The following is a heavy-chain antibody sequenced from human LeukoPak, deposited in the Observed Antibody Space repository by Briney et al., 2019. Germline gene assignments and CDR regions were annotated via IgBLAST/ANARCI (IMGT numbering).Heavy chain of an antibody. V-gene: IGHV4-39*07. CDR2: IYYSGST. CDR3: ARTRGYSYYFDY. D-gene: IGHD5-18*01. J-gene: IGHJ4*02. CDR1: GGSISSSSYY. Sequence: SETLSLTRTVSGGSISSSSYYWGWIRQPPGKGLEWIGSIYYSGSTYYNPSLKSRVTISVDTSKNQFSLKLSSVTAADTAVYYCARTRGYSYYFDYWGQGALITVSS.